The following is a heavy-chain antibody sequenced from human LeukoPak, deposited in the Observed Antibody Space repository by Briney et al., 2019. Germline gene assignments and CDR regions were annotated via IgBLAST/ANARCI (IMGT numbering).Heavy chain of an antibody. D-gene: IGHD3-3*01. CDR3: AGVRSGYYPDY. CDR1: GYSFTRYG. CDR2: MNPNSGNT. Sequence: ASVKVSCKASGYSFTRYGISWVRQAPGQGLEWMGWMNPNSGNTGYAQKFQGRVTMTRNTSISTAYMDVSSLSSEYTAVYLCAGVRSGYYPDYWGQGTLVTVSS. J-gene: IGHJ4*02. V-gene: IGHV1-8*01.